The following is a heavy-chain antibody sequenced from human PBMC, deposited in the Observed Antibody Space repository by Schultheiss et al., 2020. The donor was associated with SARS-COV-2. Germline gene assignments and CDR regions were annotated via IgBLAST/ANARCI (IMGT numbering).Heavy chain of an antibody. J-gene: IGHJ4*02. CDR2: ISYDGSNK. V-gene: IGHV3-30*03. Sequence: GGSLRLSCAASGFTFSDYYMSWIRQAPGKGLEWVAVISYDGSNKYYADSVKGRFTISRDNSRNTLYLQTNSLRAEDTAVYYCTTDELVLRYFDNWGQGTLVTVSS. CDR1: GFTFSDYY. CDR3: TTDELVLRYFDN. D-gene: IGHD3-9*01.